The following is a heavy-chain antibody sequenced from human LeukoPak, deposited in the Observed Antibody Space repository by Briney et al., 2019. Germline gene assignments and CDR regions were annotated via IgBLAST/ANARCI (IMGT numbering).Heavy chain of an antibody. CDR2: ISYDGSNK. Sequence: QTGGSLRLSCAASGFTFSSYGMHWVRQAPGKGLEWVAVISYDGSNKYYADSVKGRFTISRDNSKNTLYLQMNSLRAEDTAVYYCARESVVEAFDYWGQGTLVTVSS. D-gene: IGHD1-26*01. V-gene: IGHV3-30*03. CDR1: GFTFSSYG. CDR3: ARESVVEAFDY. J-gene: IGHJ4*02.